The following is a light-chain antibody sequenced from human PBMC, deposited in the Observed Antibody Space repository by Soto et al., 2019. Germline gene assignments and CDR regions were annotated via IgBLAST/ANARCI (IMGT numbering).Light chain of an antibody. J-gene: IGLJ3*02. CDR3: QSYDSSLSGQGV. CDR1: SSNIGAGYD. CDR2: GNS. Sequence: QPVVTQPPSVSGAPGQRVTISCTGSSSNIGAGYDVHWYQQLPGTAPKLLIYGNSNRPSGVPDRFSGSKSGTSASLVITGLQAEDEADYYCQSYDSSLSGQGVFGGGTKLTVL. V-gene: IGLV1-40*01.